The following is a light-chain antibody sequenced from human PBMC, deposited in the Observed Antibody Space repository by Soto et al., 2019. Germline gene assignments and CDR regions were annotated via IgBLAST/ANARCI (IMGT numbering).Light chain of an antibody. V-gene: IGLV2-8*01. J-gene: IGLJ1*01. CDR3: SSYAGNSRYV. CDR2: EVN. CDR1: SSDVGGYNY. Sequence: QSVLTQPPSASGSPGQSVTISCTGTSSDVGGYNYVSWFQQHPGKAPKLMIYEVNKRPSGVPDRFSGFKYGNTASLTVSGLQAEDEADYYCSSYAGNSRYVFGTGTKVTVL.